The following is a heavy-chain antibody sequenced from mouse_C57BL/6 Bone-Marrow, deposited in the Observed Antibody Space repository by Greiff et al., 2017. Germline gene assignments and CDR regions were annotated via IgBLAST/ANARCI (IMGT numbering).Heavy chain of an antibody. Sequence: VQLQESGAELVRPGVSVKLSCKASGYTFTDYYINWVKQRPGQGLEWIARIYPGSGNTYYNEKFKGKATLTAEKSSSTAYMQLSSLTSEDSAVYFCARGLSRWGQGTTLTVSS. CDR1: GYTFTDYY. CDR3: ARGLSR. CDR2: IYPGSGNT. D-gene: IGHD3-3*01. J-gene: IGHJ2*01. V-gene: IGHV1-76*01.